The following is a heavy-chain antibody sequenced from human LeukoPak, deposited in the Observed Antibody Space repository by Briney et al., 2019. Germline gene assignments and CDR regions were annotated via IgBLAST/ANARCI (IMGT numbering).Heavy chain of an antibody. CDR1: GGSISSYY. CDR2: IYYSGST. Sequence: SETLSLTCTVSGGSISSYYWNWIRQPPGKGLEWIGYIYYSGSTNYNPSLKSRVTISVDTSKNQFSLKLSSATAADTAVYYCARHGGPAREFDYWGQGTLVTVSS. D-gene: IGHD2-2*01. V-gene: IGHV4-59*08. CDR3: ARHGGPAREFDY. J-gene: IGHJ4*02.